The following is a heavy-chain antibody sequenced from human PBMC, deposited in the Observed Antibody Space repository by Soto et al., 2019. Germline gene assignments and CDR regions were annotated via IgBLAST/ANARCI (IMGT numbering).Heavy chain of an antibody. D-gene: IGHD3-22*01. J-gene: IGHJ6*02. CDR2: IYYSGNT. CDR3: ARRLYYDSSGFEGGGMDV. CDR1: GGSISRTTYY. Sequence: PSETLSLTCIVSGGSISRTTYYWGWIRQPPGKGLEWIGNIYYSGNTFYNPSLQSRVTISVDTSKNQFSLKLSSVTAADTAVYYCARRLYYDSSGFEGGGMDVWGQGTTVTVSS. V-gene: IGHV4-39*01.